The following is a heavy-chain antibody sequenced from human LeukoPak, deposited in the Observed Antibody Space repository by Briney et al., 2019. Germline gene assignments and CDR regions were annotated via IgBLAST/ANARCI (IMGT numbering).Heavy chain of an antibody. CDR2: IYHSGST. CDR3: ARRPGGGSSWYNY. D-gene: IGHD6-13*01. V-gene: IGHV4-38-2*01. Sequence: SETLSLTCAVSGYSISSGYCWGWIRQPPGKGLEWIGSIYHSGSTYYNPSLKSRVNISVDTSKNQFSLKLSSVTAADTAVYYCARRPGGGSSWYNYWGQGTLVTVSS. J-gene: IGHJ4*02. CDR1: GYSISSGYC.